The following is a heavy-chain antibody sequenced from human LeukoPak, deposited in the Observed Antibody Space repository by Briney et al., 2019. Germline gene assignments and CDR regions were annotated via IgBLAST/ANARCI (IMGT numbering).Heavy chain of an antibody. CDR1: GFAFSDYE. D-gene: IGHD6-13*01. V-gene: IGHV3-48*03. J-gene: IGHJ4*02. CDR2: ISSSGSTI. CDR3: ARGPRIAAAGTGY. Sequence: GGSLRLSCASSGFAFSDYEMNWVRQAPGKGLEWVSYISSSGSTIFYADSVKGRFTISRDNAKNSLYLQMNSLRAEDTAVYYCARGPRIAAAGTGYWGQGTLVTVSS.